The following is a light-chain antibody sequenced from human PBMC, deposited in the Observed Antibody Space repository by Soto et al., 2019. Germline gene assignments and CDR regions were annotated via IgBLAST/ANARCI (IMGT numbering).Light chain of an antibody. CDR1: QSVGRIY. V-gene: IGKV3-20*01. CDR3: QQYASSPLLT. J-gene: IGKJ4*01. Sequence: EIVLTQSPDTMSLSPGERATLSCRASQSVGRIYLAWYQQKPGQAPRLLIYGASSRATGIPDRFSGSGSGTDFTLTISRLEPEDFAVYYCQQYASSPLLTFGGGTKVDIK. CDR2: GAS.